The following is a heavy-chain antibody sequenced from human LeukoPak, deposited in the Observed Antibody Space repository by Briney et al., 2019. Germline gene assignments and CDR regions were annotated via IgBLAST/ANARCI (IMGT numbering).Heavy chain of an antibody. V-gene: IGHV3-7*01. D-gene: IGHD6-19*01. Sequence: GGSLRLSCAASGFTFSTYWMNWVRQAPGKGLERVTNINKDGSGKYYVDSVKGRFTISRDNAKNSLYLEMNSLRVEHTAVYYCASDGITGRPVAGLDYWGQGTLVTVSS. CDR1: GFTFSTYW. J-gene: IGHJ4*02. CDR2: INKDGSGK. CDR3: ASDGITGRPVAGLDY.